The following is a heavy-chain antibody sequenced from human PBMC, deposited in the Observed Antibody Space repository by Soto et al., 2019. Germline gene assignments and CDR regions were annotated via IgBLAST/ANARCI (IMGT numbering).Heavy chain of an antibody. V-gene: IGHV3-66*01. Sequence: GGSLRLSCAASGFTVSSNYMSWVRQAPGKGLEWVSVIYSGGSTYYADSVKGRFTISRDNSKNTLYLQMNSLRAEDTAVYYCARDLTGITHLFDYWGQGTLVTVSS. CDR2: IYSGGST. J-gene: IGHJ4*02. CDR3: ARDLTGITHLFDY. D-gene: IGHD1-20*01. CDR1: GFTVSSNY.